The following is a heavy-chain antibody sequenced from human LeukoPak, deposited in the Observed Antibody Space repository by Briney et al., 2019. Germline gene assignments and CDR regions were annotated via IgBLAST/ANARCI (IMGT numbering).Heavy chain of an antibody. D-gene: IGHD3-22*01. CDR1: GYTFTGYY. J-gene: IGHJ4*02. Sequence: RASVKVSCKASGYTFTGYYMHWVRQAPGQGLEWMGWINPNSGGTNYAQKFQGRVTMTRDTSISTAYMELSRLRSDDTAVYCCAGDLSYYDSSGSLGYWGQGTLVTVSS. V-gene: IGHV1-2*02. CDR2: INPNSGGT. CDR3: AGDLSYYDSSGSLGY.